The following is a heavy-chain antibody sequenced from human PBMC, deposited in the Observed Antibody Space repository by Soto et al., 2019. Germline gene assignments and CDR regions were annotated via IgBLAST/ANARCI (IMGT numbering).Heavy chain of an antibody. CDR2: IRSKANSYAT. CDR1: GFTFSGSA. CDR3: TRLDYCSSTSCYEGYYYYYMDV. Sequence: GGSLRLSCAASGFTFSGSAMHWVRQASGKGLEWVGRIRSKANSYATAYAASVKGRFTISRDDSKNTAYLQMNSLKTEDTAVYYCTRLDYCSSTSCYEGYYYYYMDVWGKGTTVTVSS. V-gene: IGHV3-73*01. J-gene: IGHJ6*03. D-gene: IGHD2-2*01.